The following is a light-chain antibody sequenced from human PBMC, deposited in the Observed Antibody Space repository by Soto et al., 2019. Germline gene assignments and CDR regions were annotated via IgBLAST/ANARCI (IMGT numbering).Light chain of an antibody. CDR3: IQALQTPT. J-gene: IGKJ5*01. V-gene: IGKV2-28*01. CDR2: VAS. Sequence: GLTQSPLSLAVTPGERTSISCRSSQSLLKTDGFQYLDWYLQKPGRSPQLLIFVASNRASGVPDRFSGSGSGTDFTLRISRVEAEDVGVYYCIQALQTPTFGQGTRLEIK. CDR1: QSLLKTDGFQY.